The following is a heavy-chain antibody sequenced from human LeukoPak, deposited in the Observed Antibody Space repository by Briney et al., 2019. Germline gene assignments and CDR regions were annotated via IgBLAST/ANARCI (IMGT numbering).Heavy chain of an antibody. Sequence: KTSETLSLTCTVYGDSFSGYYWSWIRQPPGKGLEWIGDMNHSGSTNYNPSLKSRVTISVDTSKNQFSLKLSSVTAADTAVYYCARGHDYVWGSYRYTSGCFGYWGAGTLVTVSS. J-gene: IGHJ4*02. V-gene: IGHV4-34*01. CDR3: ARGHDYVWGSYRYTSGCFGY. CDR1: GDSFSGYY. D-gene: IGHD3-16*02. CDR2: MNHSGST.